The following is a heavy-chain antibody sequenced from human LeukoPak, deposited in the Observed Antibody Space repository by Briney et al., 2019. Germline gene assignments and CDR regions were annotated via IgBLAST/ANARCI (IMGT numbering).Heavy chain of an antibody. J-gene: IGHJ5*02. CDR2: INPNSGDT. CDR1: GYTFTGYY. V-gene: IGHV1-2*02. Sequence: ASVKVSCKASGYTFTGYYMHWVRQAPGQGLEWMGWINPNSGDTNYAQKFQGRVTMTRDTSISTAYMELSRLRSDDTAVYYCARGIAMVRGVPAPLNWFDPWGQGTLVTVSS. CDR3: ARGIAMVRGVPAPLNWFDP. D-gene: IGHD3-10*01.